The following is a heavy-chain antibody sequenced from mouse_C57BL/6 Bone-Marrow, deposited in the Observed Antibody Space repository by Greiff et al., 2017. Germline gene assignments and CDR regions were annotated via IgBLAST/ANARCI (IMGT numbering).Heavy chain of an antibody. Sequence: VQLQQSGAELARPGASVKISCTASGFTFTSYTMHWVQQTPGQGLEWIGYIIPSSGYTKYTQKFKDKATLTADKSSSTDYMQLSSLTSEDSAVYYCARSGDPYYFDYWGQGTTLTVSS. CDR3: ARSGDPYYFDY. V-gene: IGHV1-4*01. CDR1: GFTFTSYT. J-gene: IGHJ2*01. CDR2: IIPSSGYT. D-gene: IGHD3-1*01.